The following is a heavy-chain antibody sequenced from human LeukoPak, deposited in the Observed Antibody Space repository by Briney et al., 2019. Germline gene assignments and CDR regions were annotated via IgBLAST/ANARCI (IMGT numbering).Heavy chain of an antibody. Sequence: SETLSLTCAVYGGSFSGYYWSWIRQPPGKGLEWIGETNHSGSTNYNPSLKSRVTISVDTSKNQFSLKLSSVTAADTAVYYCARKGSDFWSGYYIGYWGQGTLVTVSS. D-gene: IGHD3-3*01. V-gene: IGHV4-34*01. CDR2: TNHSGST. CDR3: ARKGSDFWSGYYIGY. J-gene: IGHJ4*02. CDR1: GGSFSGYY.